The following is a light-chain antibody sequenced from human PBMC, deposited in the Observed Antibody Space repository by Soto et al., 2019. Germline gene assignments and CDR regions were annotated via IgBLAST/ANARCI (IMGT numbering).Light chain of an antibody. CDR2: DAS. CDR1: QDISNY. CDR3: QQFDNYPRT. Sequence: DIQMTQSPSSLSASVGDRVTITCQASQDISNYLNWYQQKPGKAPKLLIYDASNLETGVPSRFSGGGSGTHFTFTISSLQPEDIATYYCQQFDNYPRTFGQGTKVEIK. J-gene: IGKJ1*01. V-gene: IGKV1-33*01.